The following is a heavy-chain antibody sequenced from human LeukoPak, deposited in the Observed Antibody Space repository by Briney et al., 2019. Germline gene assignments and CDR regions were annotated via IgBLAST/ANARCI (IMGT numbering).Heavy chain of an antibody. V-gene: IGHV5-51*01. CDR3: ARHSGYSSGWYYHMDV. CDR1: GFRFTDYW. J-gene: IGHJ6*03. D-gene: IGHD6-19*01. CDR2: VYPDDSDT. Sequence: GAPLKIFLKGSGFRFTDYWIGWVRPMPGTGLEWMGTVYPDDSDTRHSPFFQGQVTISAGQSIRPAYLQWSSLKASDTAMYYCARHSGYSSGWYYHMDVWGKGTTVTVSS.